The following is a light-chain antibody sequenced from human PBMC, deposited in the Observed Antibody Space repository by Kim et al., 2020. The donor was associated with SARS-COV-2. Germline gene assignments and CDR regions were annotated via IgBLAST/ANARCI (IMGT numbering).Light chain of an antibody. Sequence: IQLTQSPSSLCASVGDRVTITCRASQGINNYLAWYHQEPGKAPKLLVNGVSGCRSGVPPRCSGSGSGTDFTLTITSLQPEDSGTYYGRHLCGYPMIFGQGTRLEIK. CDR2: GVS. V-gene: IGKV1-9*01. J-gene: IGKJ5*01. CDR3: RHLCGYPMI. CDR1: QGINNY.